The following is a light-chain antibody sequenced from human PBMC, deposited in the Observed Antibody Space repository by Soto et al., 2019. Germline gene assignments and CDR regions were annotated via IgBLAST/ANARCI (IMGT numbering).Light chain of an antibody. V-gene: IGKV1-39*01. J-gene: IGKJ1*01. Sequence: DLQMTQSPSSLSASVGDRVTITCRASQSISSYFNGYQQKPRKAPKLLIYAASSLQSGVPSRFSGSGSATDLTLTISCLQPEDFATYYCQQSYSTPWTVGQGTKVEIK. CDR1: QSISSY. CDR3: QQSYSTPWT. CDR2: AAS.